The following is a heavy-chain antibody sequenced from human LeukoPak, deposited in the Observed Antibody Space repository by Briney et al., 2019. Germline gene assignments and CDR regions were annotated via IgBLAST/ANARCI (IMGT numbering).Heavy chain of an antibody. J-gene: IGHJ5*02. CDR2: IKSDGSST. CDR1: GFTFSGYW. Sequence: GGSLRLSCAASGFTFSGYWMHWVRQAPGKGLVWVSRIKSDGSSTSYADSVKGRFTVSRDNAKNTLYLQMNSLRAEDTAVYYCARSDWFDPWGQETLVTVSS. V-gene: IGHV3-74*01. D-gene: IGHD3-3*01. CDR3: ARSDWFDP.